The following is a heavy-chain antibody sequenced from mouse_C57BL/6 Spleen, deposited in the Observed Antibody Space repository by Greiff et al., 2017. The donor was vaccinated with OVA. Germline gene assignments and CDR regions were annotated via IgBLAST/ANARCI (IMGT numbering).Heavy chain of an antibody. J-gene: IGHJ4*01. Sequence: VQLKQSGPELVKPGASVKISCKASGYTFTDYYMNWVKQSHGKSLEWIGDINPNNGGTSYNQKFKGKATLTVDKSSSTAYMELRSLTSEDSAVYYCASQLGFYAMDYWGQGTSVTVSS. CDR2: INPNNGGT. CDR3: ASQLGFYAMDY. CDR1: GYTFTDYY. D-gene: IGHD4-1*02. V-gene: IGHV1-26*01.